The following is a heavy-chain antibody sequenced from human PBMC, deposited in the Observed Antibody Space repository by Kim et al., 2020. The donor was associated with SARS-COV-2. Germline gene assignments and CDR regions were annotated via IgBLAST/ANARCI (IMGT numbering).Heavy chain of an antibody. V-gene: IGHV4-59*08. D-gene: IGHD5-18*01. Sequence: YNPSLKSRVTISLDTSKNQFSLELSSVTAADTAVYYCARHTDIAMGIFDYWGQGTLVTVSS. CDR3: ARHTDIAMGIFDY. J-gene: IGHJ4*02.